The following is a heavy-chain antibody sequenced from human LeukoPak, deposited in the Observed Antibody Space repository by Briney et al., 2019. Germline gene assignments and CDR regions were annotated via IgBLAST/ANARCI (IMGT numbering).Heavy chain of an antibody. Sequence: GGSLRLSCAASGFTFKSYAMSWVRQAPGKGLEWVSGISGSGDSTYYADSVKGRFTISRNNSKNTLYLQMNSLRAEDTALYYCAKGHLAVASWGQGSLVTVSS. J-gene: IGHJ5*02. CDR1: GFTFKSYA. CDR2: ISGSGDST. CDR3: AKGHLAVAS. V-gene: IGHV3-23*01. D-gene: IGHD6-19*01.